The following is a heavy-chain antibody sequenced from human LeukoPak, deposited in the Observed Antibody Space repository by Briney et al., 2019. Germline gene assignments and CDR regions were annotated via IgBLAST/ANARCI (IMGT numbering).Heavy chain of an antibody. D-gene: IGHD4-17*01. CDR1: GFTFSFYA. Sequence: PGGSLRLSCAAYGFTFSFYAMSWVRQAPGKGMEWVSSISGSGGNTFYADSVKGGFTISRDNSKNTLYLQMNSLRAEDTAAYHCAKGRNEDGDAALNYWGQGTLVTVSS. V-gene: IGHV3-23*01. CDR2: ISGSGGNT. J-gene: IGHJ4*02. CDR3: AKGRNEDGDAALNY.